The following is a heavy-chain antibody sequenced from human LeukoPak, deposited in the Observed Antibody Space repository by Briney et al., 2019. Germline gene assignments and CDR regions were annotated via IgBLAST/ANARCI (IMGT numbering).Heavy chain of an antibody. CDR3: ARDLDWLLFDY. Sequence: GGSLRLSCAASGFTFSAYWMHWVRQAPGKGLVWVSRVKYDGSTTTYADSVKGRFTITRDNAKNILYLQMNSLRVEDTAVYYCARDLDWLLFDYWGQGTLVTVSS. CDR2: VKYDGSTT. D-gene: IGHD3-9*01. V-gene: IGHV3-74*01. CDR1: GFTFSAYW. J-gene: IGHJ4*02.